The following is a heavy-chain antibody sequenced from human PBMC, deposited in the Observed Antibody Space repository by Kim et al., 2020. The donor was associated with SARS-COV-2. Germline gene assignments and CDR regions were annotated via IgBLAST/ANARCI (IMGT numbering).Heavy chain of an antibody. D-gene: IGHD6-13*01. V-gene: IGHV3-33*06. CDR3: AKDIAAQWGNYYGMDV. Sequence: GGSLRLSCAASGFTFSSYGMHWVRQAPGKGLEWVAVIWYDGSNKYYADSVKGRFTISRDNSKNTLYLQMNSLRAEDTAVYYCAKDIAAQWGNYYGMDVWGQGTTVTVSS. CDR1: GFTFSSYG. J-gene: IGHJ6*02. CDR2: IWYDGSNK.